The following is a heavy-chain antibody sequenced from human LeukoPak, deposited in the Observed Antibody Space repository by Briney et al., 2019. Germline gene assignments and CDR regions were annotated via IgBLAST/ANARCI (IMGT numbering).Heavy chain of an antibody. CDR3: ASGYYDSSGSVDY. J-gene: IGHJ4*02. CDR1: GPSFSGYY. Sequence: MPSETLSLTCAVYGPSFSGYYWSWIRQPPGKGLEWIGEIHHSGSTNYNPSLKSRVTISEDTSKNQFSLKLSSVTAADTAVYYCASGYYDSSGSVDYWGQGTLVTVSS. D-gene: IGHD3-22*01. V-gene: IGHV4-34*01. CDR2: IHHSGST.